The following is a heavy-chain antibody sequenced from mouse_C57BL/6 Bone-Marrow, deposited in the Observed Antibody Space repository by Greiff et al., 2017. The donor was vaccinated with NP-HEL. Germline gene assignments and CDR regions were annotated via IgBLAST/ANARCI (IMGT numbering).Heavy chain of an antibody. CDR3: VRLSWYFDV. V-gene: IGHV10-1*01. CDR1: GFSFNTYA. J-gene: IGHJ1*03. Sequence: DVMLVESGGGLVQPKGSLKLSCAASGFSFNTYAMNWVRQAPGKGLEWVARIRSKSNNYATYYADSVKDRFTISRDDSESMLYLQMNNLKTEDTAMYYCVRLSWYFDVWGTGTTVTVSS. CDR2: IRSKSNNYAT.